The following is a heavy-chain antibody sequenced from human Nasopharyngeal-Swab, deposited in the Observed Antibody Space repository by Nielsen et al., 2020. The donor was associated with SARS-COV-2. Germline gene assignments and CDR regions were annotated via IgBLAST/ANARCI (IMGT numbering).Heavy chain of an antibody. D-gene: IGHD3-3*01. J-gene: IGHJ3*02. CDR3: ASEGSGVFGVVIYAFDI. CDR2: IHPSGGRT. Sequence: ASVKVSCKTSGYTFSNYYMHWVRQAPGQGLEWMGIIHPSGGRTIYSQKFQGRVSMTRDTSTSTVYMELSSLTSEDTAVYYCASEGSGVFGVVIYAFDIWGPGTLVTVSS. CDR1: GYTFSNYY. V-gene: IGHV1-46*01.